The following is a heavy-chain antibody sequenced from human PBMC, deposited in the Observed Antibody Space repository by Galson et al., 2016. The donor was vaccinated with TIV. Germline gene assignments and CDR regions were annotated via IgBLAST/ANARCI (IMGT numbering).Heavy chain of an antibody. CDR2: INPNTGVT. CDR3: ASTLFRGPYNYYGVDV. J-gene: IGHJ6*02. CDR1: GYTFTDYY. Sequence: SVKVSCKASGYTFTDYYMHWVRQAPGQGLEWMGRINPNTGVTKFAQKFQGRVTMTRDTSITTAYMELSRLRSDDTAVYYCASTLFRGPYNYYGVDVWGQGSTVIVSS. V-gene: IGHV1-2*06. D-gene: IGHD3-10*01.